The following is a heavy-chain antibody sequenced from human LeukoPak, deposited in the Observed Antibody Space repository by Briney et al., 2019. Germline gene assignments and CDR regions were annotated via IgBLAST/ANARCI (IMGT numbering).Heavy chain of an antibody. Sequence: GGSLRLSCAASGFTFSSYAMSWVRQAPGKGLEWVSAISGSGGSTYYADFVKGRFTISRDNSKNTLYLQMNSLRAEDTAVYYCAKSSMRITMIVVVSFDYWGQGTLVTVSS. J-gene: IGHJ4*02. CDR1: GFTFSSYA. CDR3: AKSSMRITMIVVVSFDY. V-gene: IGHV3-23*01. CDR2: ISGSGGST. D-gene: IGHD3-22*01.